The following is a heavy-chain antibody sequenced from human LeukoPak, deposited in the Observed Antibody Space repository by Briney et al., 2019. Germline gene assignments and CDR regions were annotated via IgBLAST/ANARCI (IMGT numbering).Heavy chain of an antibody. CDR1: GFTFSKYW. Sequence: GSLRLSCAASGFTFSKYWMLWVRQAPGKGLESVSRINTDGTVTTYADSVKGRFTVSRDNADNTMFLQMNRVRDEDTAVYYCATKQWLAPPPDSWGQGTPVTVSS. CDR2: INTDGTVT. V-gene: IGHV3-74*01. J-gene: IGHJ4*02. D-gene: IGHD6-19*01. CDR3: ATKQWLAPPPDS.